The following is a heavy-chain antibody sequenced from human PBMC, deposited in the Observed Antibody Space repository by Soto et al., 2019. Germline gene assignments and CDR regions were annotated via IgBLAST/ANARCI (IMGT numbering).Heavy chain of an antibody. V-gene: IGHV3-33*01. CDR2: IWYDGSNK. Sequence: GGSLRLSCAASGFTFSSYGMHWVRQAPGKGLEWVAVIWYDGSNKYYADSVKGRFTISRDNSKNTLYLQMNSLRAEDTAVYYCARDEIVVVPAARYYYYGMDVWGQGTTVTVSS. CDR3: ARDEIVVVPAARYYYYGMDV. CDR1: GFTFSSYG. D-gene: IGHD2-2*01. J-gene: IGHJ6*02.